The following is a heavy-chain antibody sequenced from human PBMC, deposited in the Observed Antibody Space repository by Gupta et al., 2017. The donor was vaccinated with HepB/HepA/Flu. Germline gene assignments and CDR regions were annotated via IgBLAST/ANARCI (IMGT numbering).Heavy chain of an antibody. J-gene: IGHJ6*03. D-gene: IGHD1/OR15-1a*01. CDR1: GGTFSSYA. CDR2: IIPIFGTA. Sequence: QVQLVQSGAEVKKPGSSVKVSCKASGGTFSSYAIGWGRQAPGQGLEWMGGIIPIFGTANYAQKFQGRVTITADESTSTAYMELSSLRSEDTAVYYCASFGGPRTIYYYYYMDVWGKGTTVTVSS. V-gene: IGHV1-69*01. CDR3: ASFGGPRTIYYYYYMDV.